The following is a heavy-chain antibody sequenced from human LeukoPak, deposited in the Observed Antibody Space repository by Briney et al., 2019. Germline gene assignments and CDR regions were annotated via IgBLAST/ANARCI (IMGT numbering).Heavy chain of an antibody. Sequence: ASVKVSCKGSGYTFTGYYMHWVRQAPGQGLEWMGWINPNSGGTNYAQKFQGRVTMTRDTSISTAYMELSRLRSDDTAVYYCARDRHSSSHAFDIWGQGTMVTVSS. CDR2: INPNSGGT. CDR1: GYTFTGYY. J-gene: IGHJ3*02. D-gene: IGHD6-13*01. CDR3: ARDRHSSSHAFDI. V-gene: IGHV1-2*02.